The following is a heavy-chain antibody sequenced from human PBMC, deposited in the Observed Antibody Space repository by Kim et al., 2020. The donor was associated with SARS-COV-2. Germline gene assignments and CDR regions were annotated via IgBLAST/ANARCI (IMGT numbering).Heavy chain of an antibody. Sequence: ASVKVSCKASGYTFTSYGINWVRQAPGQGLEWMGWISTYSVKINFAEKFEGRITMTKDTSTTTAYMELRGLTSDDTAVYYCARKEYGEYVWPSDFWGQGTLVTVSS. CDR3: ARKEYGEYVWPSDF. CDR2: ISTYSVKI. V-gene: IGHV1-18*04. J-gene: IGHJ4*02. CDR1: GYTFTSYG. D-gene: IGHD3-16*01.